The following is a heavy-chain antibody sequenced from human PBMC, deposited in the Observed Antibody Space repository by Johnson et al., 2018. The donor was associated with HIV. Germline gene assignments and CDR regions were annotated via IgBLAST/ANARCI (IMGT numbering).Heavy chain of an antibody. CDR3: ALTDYGDYPQRVPDAFDI. V-gene: IGHV3-30*03. CDR1: GFTFSSYG. J-gene: IGHJ3*02. Sequence: QVQLVESGGGVVQPGRSLRLSCAASGFTFSSYGMHWVRQAPGKGLEWAAVISYDGSDKYYADSVKGRFTISRDNSKNTLYLQMNSLRAEDTAVYYCALTDYGDYPQRVPDAFDIWGQGTMVTVS. CDR2: ISYDGSDK. D-gene: IGHD4-17*01.